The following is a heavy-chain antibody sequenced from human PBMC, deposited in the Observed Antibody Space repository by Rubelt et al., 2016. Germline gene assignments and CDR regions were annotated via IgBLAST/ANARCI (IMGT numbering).Heavy chain of an antibody. D-gene: IGHD3-22*01. V-gene: IGHV4-39*01. CDR1: GGSISSSSYY. Sequence: QLQLQESGPGLVKPSETLSLTCTVSGGSISSSSYYWGWIRQPPGKGLEWIGSIYYRGSTYYNPSLKSRVTISVDTSKNQFSLKLSSVTAADTAVYYCARHEAMIVAPGAFDIWGQGTMVTVSS. CDR2: IYYRGST. CDR3: ARHEAMIVAPGAFDI. J-gene: IGHJ3*02.